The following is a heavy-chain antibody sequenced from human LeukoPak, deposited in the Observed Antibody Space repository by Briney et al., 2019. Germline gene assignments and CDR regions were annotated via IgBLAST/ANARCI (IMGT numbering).Heavy chain of an antibody. CDR1: GGSISSYY. D-gene: IGHD6-19*01. CDR3: AKIAVAGYYFDY. V-gene: IGHV4-4*07. Sequence: SETLSLTCTVSGGSISSYYWSWIRQPAGKGLEWIGRIYTSGSTNYNPSLTSRVTISVDTSRNQFSLKLSSVTAADTAVYYCAKIAVAGYYFDYWGQGTLVTVSS. CDR2: IYTSGST. J-gene: IGHJ4*02.